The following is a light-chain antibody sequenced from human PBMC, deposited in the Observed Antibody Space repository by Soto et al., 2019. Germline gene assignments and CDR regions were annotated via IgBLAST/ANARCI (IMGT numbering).Light chain of an antibody. Sequence: ETVLTQSPATLSVSPGETATLSCRAEHSVNNYLAWFQQKPGQAPKLLIYRASTRVTDIPARFSGSGSGTEFTLTISDLQSEDSAIYYCQQSDNWPLLSFGGGTKVEIK. CDR1: HSVNNY. CDR2: RAS. J-gene: IGKJ4*01. CDR3: QQSDNWPLLS. V-gene: IGKV3-15*01.